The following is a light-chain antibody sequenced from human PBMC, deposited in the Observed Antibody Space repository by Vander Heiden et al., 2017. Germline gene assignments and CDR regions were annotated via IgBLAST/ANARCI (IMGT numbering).Light chain of an antibody. CDR1: TGDVTSSHY. V-gene: IGLV7-46*01. Sequence: QALVTQEPSLTLSPVGPAHLPFAARTGDVTSSHYPYWVQQRPGQAPRTLIYDTNKKHSWTPARFSGSRLGGKAALTLSGAQPEDEAEYYCWLSYSGSRPVVFGGGTKLTVL. J-gene: IGLJ2*01. CDR2: DTN. CDR3: WLSYSGSRPVV.